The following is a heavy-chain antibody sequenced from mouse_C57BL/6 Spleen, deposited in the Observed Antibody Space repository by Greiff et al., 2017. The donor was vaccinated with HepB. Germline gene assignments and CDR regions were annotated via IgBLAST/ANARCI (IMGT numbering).Heavy chain of an antibody. V-gene: IGHV5-17*01. CDR2: ISSGSSTI. CDR1: GFTFSDYG. D-gene: IGHD1-1*01. CDR3: ARPRITTVVAPSFAY. J-gene: IGHJ3*01. Sequence: EVQVVESGGGLVKPGGSLKLSCAASGFTFSDYGMHWVRQAPEKGLEWVAYISSGSSTIYYADTVKGRFTISRDNAKNTLFLQMTSLRSEDTAMYYCARPRITTVVAPSFAYWGQGTLVTVSA.